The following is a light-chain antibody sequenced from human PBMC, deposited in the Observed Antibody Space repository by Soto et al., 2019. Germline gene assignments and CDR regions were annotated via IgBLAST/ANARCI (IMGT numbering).Light chain of an antibody. CDR1: QRVSSY. Sequence: EIVLTQSPSTLSLAPGERATLSCRARQRVSSYLSWYQQKPCQAPRPLIYDASSRATAIPARFSGSGSGTDCSLTISCLDPEDFAVYYCQHRSYWPTALTFGEGTKVEIK. CDR3: QHRSYWPTALT. V-gene: IGKV3-11*01. CDR2: DAS. J-gene: IGKJ4*01.